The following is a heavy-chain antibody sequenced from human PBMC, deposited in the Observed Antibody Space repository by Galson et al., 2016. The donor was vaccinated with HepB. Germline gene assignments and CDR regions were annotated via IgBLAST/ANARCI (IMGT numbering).Heavy chain of an antibody. D-gene: IGHD3-16*01. J-gene: IGHJ3*01. CDR2: LYKGGTT. Sequence: SLRLSCAASGFNVSSNYMTWVRQAPGKGLEWVSVLYKGGTTYYADSVKGRFTISRDNSKNTLHLQMNSLRAEDTATYYCARDLGGIVAFDFWGQGTIVTVSS. CDR3: ARDLGGIVAFDF. CDR1: GFNVSSNY. V-gene: IGHV3-53*01.